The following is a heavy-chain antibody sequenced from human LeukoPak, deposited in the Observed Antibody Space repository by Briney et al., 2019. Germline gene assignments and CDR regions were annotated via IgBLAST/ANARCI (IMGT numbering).Heavy chain of an antibody. J-gene: IGHJ3*02. Sequence: GGSLRLSCAASGFTFSSYGMHWVRQAPGKGLEWVAVISGSGGSTYYTDSVKGRFTISRDNSKNTVYLQMNSLRAEDTAVYDCAKDRPGSSSWPDAFDIWGQGTMITVSS. CDR3: AKDRPGSSSWPDAFDI. CDR1: GFTFSSYG. V-gene: IGHV3-23*01. CDR2: ISGSGGST. D-gene: IGHD6-13*01.